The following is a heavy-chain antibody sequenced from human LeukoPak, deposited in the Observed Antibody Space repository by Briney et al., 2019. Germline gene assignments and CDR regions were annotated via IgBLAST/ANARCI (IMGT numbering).Heavy chain of an antibody. Sequence: PSETLSLTCTVSGGSISSSSYYWGWIRQPTGKGLEWIRSIYYRGSTYYNPSLNSRVTISVDTSKNQFSLKLRSVTAADTAVYYCARHPTDVWFGELSTYYFDYWGQGTLVTVSS. CDR2: IYYRGST. V-gene: IGHV4-39*01. CDR3: ARHPTDVWFGELSTYYFDY. J-gene: IGHJ4*02. D-gene: IGHD3-10*01. CDR1: GGSISSSSYY.